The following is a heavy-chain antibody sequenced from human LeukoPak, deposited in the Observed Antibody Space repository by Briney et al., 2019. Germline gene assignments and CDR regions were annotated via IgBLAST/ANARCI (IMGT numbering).Heavy chain of an antibody. CDR2: IRYDGSNK. CDR1: GFTFSSYG. V-gene: IGHV3-30*02. J-gene: IGHJ4*02. CDR3: AKKSDKYYGSGSAYDY. Sequence: PGGSLRLSCAAPGFTFSSYGMHWVRQAPGKGLEWVAFIRYDGSNKYYADSVKGRFTISRDNSKNTLYLQMNSLRAEDTAVYYCAKKSDKYYGSGSAYDYWGQGTLVTVSS. D-gene: IGHD3-10*01.